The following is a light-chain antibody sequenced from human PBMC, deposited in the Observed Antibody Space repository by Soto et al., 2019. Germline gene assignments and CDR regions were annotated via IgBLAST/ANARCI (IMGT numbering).Light chain of an antibody. CDR3: ETWDSNTQV. Sequence: QPVLTQSSSASASPGSSVKLTCTLSSGHRTYIIAWHQQQPGKAPRYLMNVEGSGSYNRVSGVPDRFSGSSSGADRYLTISNLQFEDEAAYYCETWDSNTQVFGGGTKVTVL. CDR1: SGHRTYI. CDR2: VEGSGSY. V-gene: IGLV4-60*02. J-gene: IGLJ3*02.